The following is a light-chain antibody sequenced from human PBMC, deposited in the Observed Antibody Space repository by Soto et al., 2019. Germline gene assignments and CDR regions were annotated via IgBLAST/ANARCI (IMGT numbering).Light chain of an antibody. CDR2: GAS. Sequence: EIVMTQSPATLSVSPVERATLSCMASQSVSSNLAWYQQKPGQAPRLLIYGASTRATGIPARFSGSGSGTEFTLTISSLQSEDFAVYYCQQYNNWPPMFGQGTKVDIK. CDR3: QQYNNWPPM. J-gene: IGKJ1*01. CDR1: QSVSSN. V-gene: IGKV3-15*01.